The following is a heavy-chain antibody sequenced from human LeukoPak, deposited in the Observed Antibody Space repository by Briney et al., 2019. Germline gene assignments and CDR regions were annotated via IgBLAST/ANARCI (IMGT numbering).Heavy chain of an antibody. CDR3: ARGPSRLTVSWYFDL. V-gene: IGHV4-4*02. CDR2: MFHSGST. J-gene: IGHJ2*01. CDR1: GGSISSDYW. Sequence: SETLSLTCVVSGGSISSDYWWSWVRQSPGKGLEWIGEMFHSGSTNYHPALKSRVTMSVDKSKFQFSLKLNSVTAADTAVYYCARGPSRLTVSWYFDLWGRGTLVIVSS.